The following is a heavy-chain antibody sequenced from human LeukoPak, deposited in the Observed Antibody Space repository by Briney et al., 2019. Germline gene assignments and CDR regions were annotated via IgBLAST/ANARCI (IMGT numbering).Heavy chain of an antibody. V-gene: IGHV4-59*01. J-gene: IGHJ4*02. CDR3: ARVTGYMIEDYFDY. D-gene: IGHD3-22*01. CDR2: IYYSGST. CDR1: GGSISSYY. Sequence: SETLSLTCTVSGGSISSYYWSWIRQPPGKGLEWIGYIYYSGSTNYKPSLKSRVTISVETSKNQFSLKLRPVTAADTAVYYCARVTGYMIEDYFDYWGQGTLVTVSS.